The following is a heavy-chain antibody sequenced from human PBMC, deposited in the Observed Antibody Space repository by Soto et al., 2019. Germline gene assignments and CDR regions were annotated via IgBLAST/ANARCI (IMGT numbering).Heavy chain of an antibody. V-gene: IGHV4-39*01. CDR1: GGSISSSSYY. Sequence: SETLSLACTVSGGSISSSSYYWDWIRQPPGKGLEWIGSIYYSGSTYYNPSLKSRVTISVDTSKNQFSLKLSSVTAADTAVYYCARLVVTSHTFDYWGQGTLVTVS. D-gene: IGHD2-21*02. CDR3: ARLVVTSHTFDY. CDR2: IYYSGST. J-gene: IGHJ4*02.